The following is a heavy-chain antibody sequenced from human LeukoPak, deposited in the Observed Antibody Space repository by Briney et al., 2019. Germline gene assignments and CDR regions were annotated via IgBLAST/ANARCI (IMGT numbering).Heavy chain of an antibody. CDR2: IFSGGTTT. D-gene: IGHD2-21*02. Sequence: GGSLRLSCVASALDFFSYGMQWLRQAPGKGLVWVSRIFSGGTTTSYADSVKGRFTICRDNAKNTLYLQMNSRRAKDTAVYYCARELPREVTLDYWGQGTLVTVSP. V-gene: IGHV3-74*01. J-gene: IGHJ4*01. CDR3: ARELPREVTLDY. CDR1: ALDFFSYG.